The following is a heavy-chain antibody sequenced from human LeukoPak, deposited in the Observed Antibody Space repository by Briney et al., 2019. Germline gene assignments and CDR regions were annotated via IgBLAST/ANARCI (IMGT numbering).Heavy chain of an antibody. CDR1: GFTFDDYA. D-gene: IGHD3-3*01. CDR2: ISWNSGSI. V-gene: IGHV3-9*01. J-gene: IGHJ4*02. Sequence: GRSLRLSCAASGFTFDDYAMHWVRQAPGKGLEWVSGISWNSGSIGYADSVKGRFTVSRDNAKNSLYLQMNSLRAEDTAVYYCATHRLTYDFWSGYLENWGQGTLVTVSS. CDR3: ATHRLTYDFWSGYLEN.